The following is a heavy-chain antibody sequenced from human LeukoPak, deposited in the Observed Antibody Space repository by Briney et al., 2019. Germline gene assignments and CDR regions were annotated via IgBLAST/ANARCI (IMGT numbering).Heavy chain of an antibody. CDR2: ISYDGSNK. Sequence: GRSLRLSCAASGFTFSSYVMHWVRQAPGKGLEWVAVISYDGSNKYYADSVKGRFTISRDNSKNTLYLQMNSLRAEDTAVYYCAKERYYDSSGLSNYFDYWGQGTLVTVSS. CDR3: AKERYYDSSGLSNYFDY. D-gene: IGHD3-22*01. CDR1: GFTFSSYV. V-gene: IGHV3-30*18. J-gene: IGHJ4*02.